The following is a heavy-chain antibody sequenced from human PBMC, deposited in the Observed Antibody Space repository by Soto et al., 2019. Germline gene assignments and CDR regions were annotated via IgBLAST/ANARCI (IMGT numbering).Heavy chain of an antibody. D-gene: IGHD3-22*01. J-gene: IGHJ4*02. Sequence: QVQLAESGGGVVQPGRSLRLSCAASGFTFSSYGMHWVRQAPGKGLEWVAVISYDGSNKYYADSVKGRFTISRDNSKNTLYLQMNSLRAEDTAVYYCAKDFFSRDYYDSSGYGYWGQGTLVTVSS. CDR3: AKDFFSRDYYDSSGYGY. CDR1: GFTFSSYG. CDR2: ISYDGSNK. V-gene: IGHV3-30*18.